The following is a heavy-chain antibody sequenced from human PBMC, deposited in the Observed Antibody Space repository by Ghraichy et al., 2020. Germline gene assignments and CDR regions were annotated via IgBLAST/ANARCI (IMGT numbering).Heavy chain of an antibody. CDR1: GFIFSSYG. J-gene: IGHJ6*02. D-gene: IGHD1-1*01. CDR3: ARAPQLGYHYYGMDV. Sequence: GGSLRLSCAASGFIFSSYGMHWVRKAPGKGLEWVAVIWYDGSHKYYADSVKGRFTISRDNSKNTLYIQMNSLRAEDTAVYYCARAPQLGYHYYGMDVWGQGTTVTVSS. V-gene: IGHV3-33*01. CDR2: IWYDGSHK.